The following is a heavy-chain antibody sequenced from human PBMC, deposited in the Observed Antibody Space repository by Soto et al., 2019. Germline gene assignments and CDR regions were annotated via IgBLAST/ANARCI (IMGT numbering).Heavy chain of an antibody. CDR2: IIHGGNT. CDR1: GGSFSPFS. Sequence: SETLSLTCAVYGGSFSPFSWSWLRPPPGKGLEWIGEIIHGGNTNYNPSLKSRVTISVDTSQNQFSLKLTSLTAADTAVYYCARRWRWLQFRGSGFDIWGQGTMVSVS. J-gene: IGHJ3*02. V-gene: IGHV4-34*12. CDR3: ARRWRWLQFRGSGFDI. D-gene: IGHD5-12*01.